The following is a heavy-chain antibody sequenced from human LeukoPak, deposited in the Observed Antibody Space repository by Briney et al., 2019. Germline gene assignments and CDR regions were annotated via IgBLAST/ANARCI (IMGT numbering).Heavy chain of an antibody. Sequence: GGSLRLSCAASGFTFSSYAMSWVRQAPGKGLEGVSAISGSGDPTYYGDSVKGRFTISRDNSKNTLYLQMNSLRAEDTAVYYCAKDVQWLAPGYFDYWGPGSLVTVSS. J-gene: IGHJ4*02. CDR3: AKDVQWLAPGYFDY. V-gene: IGHV3-23*01. CDR2: ISGSGDPT. CDR1: GFTFSSYA. D-gene: IGHD6-19*01.